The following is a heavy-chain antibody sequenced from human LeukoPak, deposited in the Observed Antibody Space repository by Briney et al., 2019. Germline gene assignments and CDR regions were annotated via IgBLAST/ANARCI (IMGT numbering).Heavy chain of an antibody. D-gene: IGHD5-12*01. V-gene: IGHV3-7*01. CDR1: GFTFSSYW. J-gene: IGHJ4*02. Sequence: GGSLRLSCAASGFTFSSYWMSWVRQAPGKGLEWVANIKQDGSEKYYVDSVKGRFTISRDNAKNSLYLQMNSLRAEDTAAYYCARDRRGYSGYDAGGYWGQGTLVTVSS. CDR3: ARDRRGYSGYDAGGY. CDR2: IKQDGSEK.